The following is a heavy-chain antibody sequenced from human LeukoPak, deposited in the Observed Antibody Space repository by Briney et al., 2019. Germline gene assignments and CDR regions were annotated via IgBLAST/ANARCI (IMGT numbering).Heavy chain of an antibody. Sequence: HGESLKISCKGSGYSFTSYWIGWVRQMPGKGLEWMGIIYPGDSDTRYSPSFQGQVTISADKSISTAYLQWSSLKASDTAMYYCATQTGGTSGYHYVGGYFDYWGQGTLVTVSS. D-gene: IGHD3-22*01. CDR1: GYSFTSYW. CDR3: ATQTGGTSGYHYVGGYFDY. CDR2: IYPGDSDT. J-gene: IGHJ4*02. V-gene: IGHV5-51*01.